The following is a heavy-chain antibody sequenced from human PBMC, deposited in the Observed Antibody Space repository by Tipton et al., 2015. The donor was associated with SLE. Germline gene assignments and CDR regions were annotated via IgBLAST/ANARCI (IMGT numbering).Heavy chain of an antibody. V-gene: IGHV4-38-2*01. J-gene: IGHJ1*01. CDR1: GYSISSGYY. Sequence: LRLSCAVSGYSISSGYYWGWIRQPPGKGLEWIGSIYQSGSTYYNPSLKSRVTISVDTSKNQFSLKLSSVTAADTAVYYCARGTYGDYRDWGQGTLVTVSS. CDR3: ARGTYGDYRD. CDR2: IYQSGST. D-gene: IGHD4-17*01.